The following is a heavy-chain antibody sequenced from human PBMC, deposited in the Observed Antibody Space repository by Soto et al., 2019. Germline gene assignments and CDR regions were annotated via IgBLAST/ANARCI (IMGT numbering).Heavy chain of an antibody. D-gene: IGHD3-3*01. CDR1: GFTVSNLF. V-gene: IGHV3-66*01. CDR3: ARDTFGVAYDLCH. CDR2: ISSDGNT. J-gene: IGHJ4*02. Sequence: EVQLVESGGGLVQPGGSLRLSCEASGFTVSNLFMTWVRQAPGKGLEWVSVISSDGNTYYADSVKGRFTISRDNSKNTLYLEMNSLRAGDTAVYYCARDTFGVAYDLCHGGQGTLVTVSS.